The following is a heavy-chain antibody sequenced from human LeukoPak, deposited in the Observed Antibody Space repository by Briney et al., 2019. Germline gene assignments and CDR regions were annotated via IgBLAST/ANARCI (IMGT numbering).Heavy chain of an antibody. CDR1: GFTFSDYY. Sequence: GGSLRLSCAASGFTFSDYYMSWLRQAPGKGLEWVSYISSSGSTIYYADYVKGRFTMSRDNAKNSLYLQMNRLRAEDTAVYYCARDEGWSSTSCYRGEDYYYYMDVWGKGTTVTVSS. D-gene: IGHD2-2*01. V-gene: IGHV3-11*04. J-gene: IGHJ6*03. CDR3: ARDEGWSSTSCYRGEDYYYYMDV. CDR2: ISSSGSTI.